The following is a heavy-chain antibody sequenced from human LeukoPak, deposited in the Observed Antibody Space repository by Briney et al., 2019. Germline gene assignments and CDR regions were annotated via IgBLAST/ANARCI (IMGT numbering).Heavy chain of an antibody. J-gene: IGHJ4*02. CDR1: GYTFTSYG. D-gene: IGHD2-2*01. V-gene: IGHV1-69*05. CDR2: IIPVFGTA. Sequence: ASVKVSCKASGYTFTSYGISWVRQAPGQGLEWMGGIIPVFGTANYAQKFQGRVTITTDESTSTAYMELSSLRSEDTAVYYWASGGGYCSSTSCHSFDYWGQGTLVTVSS. CDR3: ASGGGYCSSTSCHSFDY.